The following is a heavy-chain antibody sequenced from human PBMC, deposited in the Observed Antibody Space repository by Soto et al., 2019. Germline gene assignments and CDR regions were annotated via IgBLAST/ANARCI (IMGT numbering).Heavy chain of an antibody. J-gene: IGHJ5*02. Sequence: PSETLSLTCTVSGGSISSYYWSWIRQPPGKGLEWIEYIYYSGSTNYNPSLKSRVTISVDTSKNQFSLKLSSVTAADTAVYYCASLITIFGEKGDWFDPWGQGTLVTVSS. CDR2: IYYSGST. V-gene: IGHV4-59*01. D-gene: IGHD3-3*01. CDR1: GGSISSYY. CDR3: ASLITIFGEKGDWFDP.